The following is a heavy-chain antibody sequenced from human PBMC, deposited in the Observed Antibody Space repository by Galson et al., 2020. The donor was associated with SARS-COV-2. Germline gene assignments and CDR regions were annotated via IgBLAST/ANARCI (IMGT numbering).Heavy chain of an antibody. CDR1: GFTFSSYG. J-gene: IGHJ4*02. V-gene: IGHV3-33*01. CDR3: ARDPNLNSGWYLVDY. Sequence: TGGSLRLSCAASGFTFSSYGMHWVRQAPGTGLEWVAVIWYDGSNKYYADSVKVRFTITRDNSKNTLYLQMNSLIAEDTAVYYCARDPNLNSGWYLVDYWGQGTLVTVSS. D-gene: IGHD6-19*01. CDR2: IWYDGSNK.